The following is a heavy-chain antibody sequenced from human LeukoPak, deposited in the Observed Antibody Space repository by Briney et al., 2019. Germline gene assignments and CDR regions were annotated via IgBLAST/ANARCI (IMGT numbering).Heavy chain of an antibody. CDR1: GGSISSYY. CDR3: ARRRNGYCSGGSCQPFDY. Sequence: SETLSLTCTVSGGSISSYYWSWIRQPAGKGLEWIGRIYTSGSTNYNPSLKSRVTISVDTSKNQFSLKLSSVTAADTAVYYCARRRNGYCSGGSCQPFDYWGQGTLVTVSS. D-gene: IGHD2-15*01. CDR2: IYTSGST. J-gene: IGHJ4*02. V-gene: IGHV4-4*07.